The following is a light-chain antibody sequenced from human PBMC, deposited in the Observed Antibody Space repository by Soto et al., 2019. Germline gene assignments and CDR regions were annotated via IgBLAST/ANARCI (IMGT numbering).Light chain of an antibody. V-gene: IGLV2-8*01. Sequence: QSALTQPASVSGSPGQSITISCTGTSSDVGSYNLVSWYQQHPGKAPKLVIYEVTKRPSGVPDRVSASKSGNTAPLTVSGLRAEDEADYYCSSYAGSNNLVFGSGTKVTVL. CDR3: SSYAGSNNLV. J-gene: IGLJ1*01. CDR1: SSDVGSYNL. CDR2: EVT.